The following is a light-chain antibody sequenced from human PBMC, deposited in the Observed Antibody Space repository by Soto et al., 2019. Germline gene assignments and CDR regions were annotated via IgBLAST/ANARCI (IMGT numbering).Light chain of an antibody. CDR2: EVR. Sequence: QSALTQPASVSGSPGQSITISCTGTINDVGGYNWVSWYQQHPGKAPKLMIYEVRNRPSGVSNRFSGSKSGNTASLTISGLQAEDEADYYCSSYTGTSTVVFGGGTKLTVL. CDR1: INDVGGYNW. V-gene: IGLV2-14*01. CDR3: SSYTGTSTVV. J-gene: IGLJ2*01.